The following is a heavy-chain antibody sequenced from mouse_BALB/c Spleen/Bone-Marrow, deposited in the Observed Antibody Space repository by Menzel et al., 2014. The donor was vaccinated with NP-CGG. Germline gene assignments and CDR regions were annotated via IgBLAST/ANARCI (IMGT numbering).Heavy chain of an antibody. CDR2: ISYTDNT. Sequence: EVKLEESGPGLVKPSQSLSLTCTVTGYSITSDYAWNWIRQFPGNKLEWMGYISYTDNTNYNPSLKSRISITRDTSKNQFFLHLNSVTTEDTATYYCARNTYYYGSREFAYWGQGTLVTVSA. D-gene: IGHD1-1*01. J-gene: IGHJ3*01. CDR1: GYSITSDYA. V-gene: IGHV3-2*02. CDR3: ARNTYYYGSREFAY.